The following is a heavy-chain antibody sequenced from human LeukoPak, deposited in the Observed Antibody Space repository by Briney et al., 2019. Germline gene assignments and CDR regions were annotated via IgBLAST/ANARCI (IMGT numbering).Heavy chain of an antibody. D-gene: IGHD3-22*01. CDR2: INPNSGGT. CDR3: ARVYHYYDSSGYY. V-gene: IGHV1-2*02. Sequence: GASVKVSCKASGYTFTGYYMHWVRQAPGQGLGWMGWINPNSGGTNYAQKFQGRVTMTRDTSISTAYMELSRLRSDDTAVYYCARVYHYYDSSGYYWGQGTLVTVSS. CDR1: GYTFTGYY. J-gene: IGHJ4*02.